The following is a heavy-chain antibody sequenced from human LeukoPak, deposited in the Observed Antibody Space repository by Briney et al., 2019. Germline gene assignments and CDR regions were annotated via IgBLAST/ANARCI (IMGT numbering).Heavy chain of an antibody. J-gene: IGHJ4*02. D-gene: IGHD2/OR15-2a*01. V-gene: IGHV3-23*01. CDR1: GFTFSSYA. Sequence: GGSLRLSCAASGFTFSSYAMSWVRQAPGKGLEWVSGISGSGGTTYYADSVKGRFTIFRDNSKNTLYLQMNSLTAEDTAVYYCAKTIGPPYYFDYWGQGTLVTVSS. CDR3: AKTIGPPYYFDY. CDR2: ISGSGGTT.